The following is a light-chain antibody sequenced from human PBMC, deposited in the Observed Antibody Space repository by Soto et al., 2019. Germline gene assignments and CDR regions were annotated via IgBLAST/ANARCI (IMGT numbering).Light chain of an antibody. CDR3: SAYTVSRTYV. CDR2: NVY. J-gene: IGLJ1*01. CDR1: SRDVGAYNF. Sequence: QSALTQPASVSGSPGQSITISCTGTSRDVGAYNFVSWHQQHPGKAPQLMISNVYDRPSGISYRFSGSKSGNTASLTISGLQGEDEADYYCSAYTVSRTYVFGTGTKLTVL. V-gene: IGLV2-14*03.